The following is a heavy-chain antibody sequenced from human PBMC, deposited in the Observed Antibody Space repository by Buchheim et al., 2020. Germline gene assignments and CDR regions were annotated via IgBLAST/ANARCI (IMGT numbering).Heavy chain of an antibody. Sequence: EVQLVESGGGLVQPGGSLRLSCAASGFTFSSYWMTWVRQAPGKGLEWVANIKEDGSEGYYVDSVKGRFTSSRDNAMNSLFLQMSSLRAEDTAVYYCARGTRDYYGMDVWGQGTT. V-gene: IGHV3-7*04. CDR1: GFTFSSYW. CDR2: IKEDGSEG. J-gene: IGHJ6*02. CDR3: ARGTRDYYGMDV.